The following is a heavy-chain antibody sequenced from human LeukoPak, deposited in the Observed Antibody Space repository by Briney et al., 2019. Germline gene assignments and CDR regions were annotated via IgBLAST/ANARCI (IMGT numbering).Heavy chain of an antibody. CDR3: ARMGAEGDY. Sequence: ASVKVSCKASGYTFTSYYMHWVRQAPVQEREWMGIINPSGGSTRYAQKFQGRVTMTRDMSTSTVYMELSSLRSEDTAVYYCARMGAEGDYWGQGTLVTVSS. V-gene: IGHV1-46*01. CDR2: INPSGGST. J-gene: IGHJ4*02. D-gene: IGHD1-26*01. CDR1: GYTFTSYY.